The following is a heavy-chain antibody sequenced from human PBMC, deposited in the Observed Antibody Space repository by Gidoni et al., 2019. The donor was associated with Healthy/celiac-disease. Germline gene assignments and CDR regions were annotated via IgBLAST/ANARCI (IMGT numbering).Heavy chain of an antibody. J-gene: IGHJ4*02. Sequence: QVQLVESGGGVVQPGRSLRLSCAASGFPFSSYAMHWVRQAPGKGLEWVAVISYDGSNKYYADSVKGRFTISRDNSKNTLYLQMNSLRAEDTAVYYCAKGVGFIKSRGSYWDYFDYWGQGTLVTVSS. CDR3: AKGVGFIKSRGSYWDYFDY. V-gene: IGHV3-30*18. CDR1: GFPFSSYA. CDR2: ISYDGSNK. D-gene: IGHD1-26*01.